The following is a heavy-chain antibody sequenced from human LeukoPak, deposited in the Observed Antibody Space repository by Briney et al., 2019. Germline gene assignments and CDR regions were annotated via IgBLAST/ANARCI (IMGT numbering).Heavy chain of an antibody. D-gene: IGHD6-19*01. V-gene: IGHV3-NL1*01. CDR1: GFTFSSYS. J-gene: IGHJ4*02. Sequence: QSGGSLRLSCAASGFTFSSYSMHWVRQAPGKGLEWVSAIGIAGDTYYPDSVKGRFTISRDNSKNTVYLQMNSLRGEDTAVYFCAKDIGSGYSSAWVNYWGQGTLVTVSS. CDR2: IGIAGDT. CDR3: AKDIGSGYSSAWVNY.